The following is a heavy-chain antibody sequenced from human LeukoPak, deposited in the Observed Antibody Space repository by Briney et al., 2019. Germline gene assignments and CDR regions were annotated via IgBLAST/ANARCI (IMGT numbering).Heavy chain of an antibody. CDR3: ARGPPYSSGWLWAHPFNY. Sequence: SETLSLTCAVYGGSFSGYYWSWIRQPAGKGLEWIGRIYTSGSTNYNPSLKSRVTISVDKSKNQFSLKLSSVTAADTAVYYCARGPPYSSGWLWAHPFNYWAREPLVPVPP. V-gene: IGHV4-59*10. D-gene: IGHD6-19*01. CDR1: GGSFSGYY. CDR2: IYTSGST. J-gene: IGHJ4*02.